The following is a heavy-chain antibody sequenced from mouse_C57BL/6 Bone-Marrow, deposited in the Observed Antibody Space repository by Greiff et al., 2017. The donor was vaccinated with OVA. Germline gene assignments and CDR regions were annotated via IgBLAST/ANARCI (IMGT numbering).Heavy chain of an antibody. V-gene: IGHV1-7*01. CDR3: ASGDPTVVFDY. J-gene: IGHJ2*01. Sequence: QVQLQQSGAELAKPGASVKLSCKASGYTFTSYWMHWVKQRPGQGLEWIGYINPSSGYTKYNQKFKDKATLTADKTSSTAYMQLSSLAYEDSAVYYCASGDPTVVFDYWGQGTTLTVSS. CDR2: INPSSGYT. D-gene: IGHD1-1*01. CDR1: GYTFTSYW.